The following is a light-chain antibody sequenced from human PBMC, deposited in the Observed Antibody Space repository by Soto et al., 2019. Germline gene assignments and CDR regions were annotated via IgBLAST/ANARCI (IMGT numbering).Light chain of an antibody. J-gene: IGKJ4*01. CDR1: QSISTN. Sequence: DIQMTQSPSSLSASVGDSVTITCRASQSISTNLHWYQQKAGKAPNLLIFGASNLQSGVPSRFSGSGSGTEFTLTIGSLQPEDFAAYYCQQSYSTPLTFGGGTKVEIK. V-gene: IGKV1-39*01. CDR2: GAS. CDR3: QQSYSTPLT.